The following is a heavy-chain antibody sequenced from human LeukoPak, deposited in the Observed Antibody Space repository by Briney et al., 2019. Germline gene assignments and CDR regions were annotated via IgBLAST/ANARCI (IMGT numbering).Heavy chain of an antibody. CDR3: ARDGGYGSGSYYCDY. J-gene: IGHJ4*02. CDR2: IIPIFGTA. CDR1: GGTFSSYA. V-gene: IGHV1-69*01. Sequence: SVKVSCKTSGGTFSSYAISWVRQAPGQGLEWMGGIIPIFGTANYAQKFQGRVTITADESTSTAYMELSSLRSEDTAVYYCARDGGYGSGSYYCDYWGQGTLVTVSS. D-gene: IGHD3-10*01.